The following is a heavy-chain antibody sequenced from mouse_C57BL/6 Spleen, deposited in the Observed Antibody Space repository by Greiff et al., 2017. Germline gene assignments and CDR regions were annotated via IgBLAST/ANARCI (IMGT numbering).Heavy chain of an antibody. V-gene: IGHV1-26*01. CDR2: INPNNGGT. CDR3: ARSGDYDVGGPWFAY. Sequence: EVQLQQSGPELVKPGASVKISCKASGYTFTDYYMNWVKQSHGKSLEWIGDINPNNGGTSYNQKFKGKATLTVDKSSSTAYMELRSLTSEDSAVYYCARSGDYDVGGPWFAYWGQGTLVTVSA. J-gene: IGHJ3*01. CDR1: GYTFTDYY. D-gene: IGHD2-4*01.